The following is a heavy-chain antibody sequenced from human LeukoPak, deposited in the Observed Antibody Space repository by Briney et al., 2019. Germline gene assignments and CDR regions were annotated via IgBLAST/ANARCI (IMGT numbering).Heavy chain of an antibody. V-gene: IGHV3-30*03. Sequence: GGSLRLSCAASGFTFSSYGMHWVRQAPGKGLEWVAVISYDGSNKYYADSVKGRFTISRDNAKNSLYLHMNSLRAEDTAMYYCARGFGRPWGQGTLVTVSS. J-gene: IGHJ5*02. CDR1: GFTFSSYG. CDR2: ISYDGSNK. D-gene: IGHD3-16*01. CDR3: ARGFGRP.